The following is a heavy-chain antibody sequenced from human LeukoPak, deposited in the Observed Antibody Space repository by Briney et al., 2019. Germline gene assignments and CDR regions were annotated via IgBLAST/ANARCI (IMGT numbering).Heavy chain of an antibody. V-gene: IGHV3-74*01. CDR2: MNTDGSTT. J-gene: IGHJ4*02. CDR1: GFIFSTYW. CDR3: ARGGLVAASDY. D-gene: IGHD6-13*01. Sequence: PGGSLRLSCAASGFIFSTYWMHWVRQAPGQGLVWVSRMNTDGSTTTYADSVKGRFTISRDNAKNTLYLQMNSLRAEDTAVYYCARGGLVAASDYWGQGTLVTVSS.